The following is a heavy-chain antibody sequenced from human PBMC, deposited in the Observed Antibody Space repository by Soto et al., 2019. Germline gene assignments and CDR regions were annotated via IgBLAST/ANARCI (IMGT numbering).Heavy chain of an antibody. Sequence: PGGSLRLSCAVSGFTFSKYVMTWVRQAPGKGLEWVPTISASAGGTYYADSVKGRFTISRDNSKSTLYLQMNSLRAEDTAVYYCARVGVVTAAGTSDYWGRGTLVTVSS. CDR3: ARVGVVTAAGTSDY. CDR2: ISASAGGT. J-gene: IGHJ4*02. D-gene: IGHD6-13*01. V-gene: IGHV3-23*01. CDR1: GFTFSKYV.